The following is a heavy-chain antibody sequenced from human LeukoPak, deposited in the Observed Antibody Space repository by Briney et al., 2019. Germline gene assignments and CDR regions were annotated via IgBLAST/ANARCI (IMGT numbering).Heavy chain of an antibody. V-gene: IGHV3-23*01. J-gene: IGHJ4*02. Sequence: GGSLRLSCAASGFTFHLHSMNWVRQAPGKGQGWVSGISGNGGSTYYADSVKGRFTISRDNSKNTLYLQMNSLRAEDTAVYYCAKRGYCSGGSCYHYFDYWGQGTLVTVSS. CDR2: ISGNGGST. CDR3: AKRGYCSGGSCYHYFDY. CDR1: GFTFHLHS. D-gene: IGHD2-15*01.